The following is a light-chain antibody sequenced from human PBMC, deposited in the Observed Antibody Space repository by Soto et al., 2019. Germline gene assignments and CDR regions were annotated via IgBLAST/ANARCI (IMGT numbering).Light chain of an antibody. CDR3: QQSNSFPQT. J-gene: IGKJ1*01. V-gene: IGKV1-12*01. Sequence: DIPMTQSPSSVSASVGDRVTITCRASQGISTWLAWYQQKPGKAPKLLMSATSNLQSGVPSRFSGSGSGTDFTLTISALQPEDFATYYCQQSNSFPQTFGQGTKVEIK. CDR2: ATS. CDR1: QGISTW.